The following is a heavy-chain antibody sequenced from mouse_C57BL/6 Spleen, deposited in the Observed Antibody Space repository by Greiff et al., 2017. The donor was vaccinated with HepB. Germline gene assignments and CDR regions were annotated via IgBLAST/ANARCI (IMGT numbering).Heavy chain of an antibody. Sequence: EVQLQESGGGLVQPGGSMKLSCVASGFTFSNYWMNWVRQSPEKGLEWVAQIRLKSDNYATHYAESVKGRFTISRDDSKSSVYLQMNNLRAEDTGIYYCTEVTIVDGTFDYWGQGTTLTVSS. CDR1: GFTFSNYW. V-gene: IGHV6-3*01. CDR3: TEVTIVDGTFDY. D-gene: IGHD2-12*01. J-gene: IGHJ2*01. CDR2: IRLKSDNYAT.